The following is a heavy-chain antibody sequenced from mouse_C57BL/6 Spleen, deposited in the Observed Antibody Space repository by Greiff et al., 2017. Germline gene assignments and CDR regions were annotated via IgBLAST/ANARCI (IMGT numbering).Heavy chain of an antibody. CDR1: GYSITSGYY. Sequence: EVKLQESGPGLVKPSQSLSLTCSVTGYSITSGYYWNWIRQFPGNKLEWMGYISYDGSNNYNPSLKNRISITRDTSKNQFFLKLNSVTTEDTATYYCARRGSDLFDYWGQGTTLTVSS. J-gene: IGHJ2*01. CDR2: ISYDGSN. V-gene: IGHV3-6*01. D-gene: IGHD3-1*01. CDR3: ARRGSDLFDY.